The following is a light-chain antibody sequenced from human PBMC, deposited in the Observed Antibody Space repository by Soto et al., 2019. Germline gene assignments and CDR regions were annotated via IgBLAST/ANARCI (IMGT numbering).Light chain of an antibody. CDR1: QTVKTK. V-gene: IGKV3D-15*01. CDR2: GAS. CDR3: QQYSLWPAEIT. J-gene: IGKJ5*01. Sequence: EILMTQSPGTLSVSPGERATFSCRASQTVKTKVAWYQQKPGQAPRLVMYGASSRATGILARFSGSGSGTEFTLTISSLQSEDSAIYYCQQYSLWPAEITFGQGTRLEIK.